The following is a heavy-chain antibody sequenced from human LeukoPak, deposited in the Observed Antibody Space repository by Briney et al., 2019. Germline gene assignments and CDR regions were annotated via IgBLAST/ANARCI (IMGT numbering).Heavy chain of an antibody. V-gene: IGHV3-23*01. CDR1: GFTFSSYA. D-gene: IGHD3-22*01. CDR3: AKRAPGYDSSGYPYYFDY. CDR2: ISGSGGST. Sequence: GGSLRLSCAASGFTFSSYAMSWVRQAPGKGLEWVSAISGSGGSTYYADSVKGRFTISRDNSKNTLYLQMNSLRAEGTAVYYCAKRAPGYDSSGYPYYFDYWGQGTLVTVSS. J-gene: IGHJ4*02.